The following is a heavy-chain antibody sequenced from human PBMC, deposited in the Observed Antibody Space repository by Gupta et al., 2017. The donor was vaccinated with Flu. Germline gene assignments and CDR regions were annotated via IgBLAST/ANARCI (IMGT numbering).Heavy chain of an antibody. CDR1: GFTSSRYS. CDR2: ISSSSSYI. Sequence: EVQLVESGGGLFKPGGSLRLSCAAPGFTSSRYSLNWVRQAPGKGLEWVSSISSSSSYIYYADSVKGRFTISRDNAKNSLYLQMNSLRAEDTAVYYCARYGSGSYIDYWGQGTLVTVSS. D-gene: IGHD3-10*01. J-gene: IGHJ4*02. CDR3: ARYGSGSYIDY. V-gene: IGHV3-21*01.